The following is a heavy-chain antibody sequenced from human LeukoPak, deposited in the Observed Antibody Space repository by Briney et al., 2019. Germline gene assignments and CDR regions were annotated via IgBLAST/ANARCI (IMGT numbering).Heavy chain of an antibody. J-gene: IGHJ4*02. D-gene: IGHD4-17*01. CDR1: GYTFTGYY. V-gene: IGHV1-2*02. CDR3: ATEAPTVTNPDY. CDR2: INPNSGGT. Sequence: ASVKVSCKASGYTFTGYYMHWVRQALGQGLEWMGWINPNSGGTNYAQKFQGRVTMTRDTSISTAYMELSRLRSDDTAVYYCATEAPTVTNPDYWGQGTLVTVSS.